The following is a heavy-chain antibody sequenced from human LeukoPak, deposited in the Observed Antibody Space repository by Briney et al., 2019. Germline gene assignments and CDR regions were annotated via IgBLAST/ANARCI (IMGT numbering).Heavy chain of an antibody. CDR2: INPSGGST. J-gene: IGHJ6*02. D-gene: IGHD4-17*01. Sequence: ASVKVSCKASGYTFTSYYMHWVRQAPGQGLEWMGIINPSGGSTSYAQKFQGRVTMTRDTSTSTVYMELSSLRSEDTAVYYCATSRATVTTPNYYYCGMDVWGQGTTVTVSS. CDR1: GYTFTSYY. CDR3: ATSRATVTTPNYYYCGMDV. V-gene: IGHV1-46*01.